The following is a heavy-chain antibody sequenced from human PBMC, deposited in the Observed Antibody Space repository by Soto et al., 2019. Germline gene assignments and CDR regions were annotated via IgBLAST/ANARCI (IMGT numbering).Heavy chain of an antibody. CDR3: ASDQAVYYDILTGYFYYYYGRDV. CDR2: INSDGSST. J-gene: IGHJ6*02. V-gene: IGHV3-74*01. Sequence: EVQLVESGGGLVQPGGSLRLSCAASGFTFSSYWMHWVRQAPGNGLVWVSRINSDGSSTSYADSVKGRFTISRDNAKKTLYLQMNSLRAEDTAVYYCASDQAVYYDILTGYFYYYYGRDVWGQGTTVTVSS. CDR1: GFTFSSYW. D-gene: IGHD3-9*01.